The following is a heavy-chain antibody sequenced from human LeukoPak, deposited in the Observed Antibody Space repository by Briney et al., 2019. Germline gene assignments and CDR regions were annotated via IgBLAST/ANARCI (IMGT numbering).Heavy chain of an antibody. J-gene: IGHJ4*02. CDR2: ISYDGGNK. CDR1: GFTFSSYN. V-gene: IGHV3-30*18. CDR3: AKDEGFRAAAEGTPDY. D-gene: IGHD6-13*01. Sequence: GRSLRLSCAASGFTFSSYNIHWVRQAPGKGLGWVALISYDGGNKYYADSVKGRFTISRDNSKDTLYLQMNSLRADDTAVYYCAKDEGFRAAAEGTPDYWGQATLVSVCS.